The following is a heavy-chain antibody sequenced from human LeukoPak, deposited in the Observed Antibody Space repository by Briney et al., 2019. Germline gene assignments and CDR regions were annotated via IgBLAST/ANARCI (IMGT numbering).Heavy chain of an antibody. J-gene: IGHJ4*02. CDR1: GGSISSSSYY. CDR3: ARRSSGNFDY. V-gene: IGHV4-39*01. CDR2: IYYSGST. D-gene: IGHD6-19*01. Sequence: SETLSLTCTVSGGSISSSSYYWGWIRQPPGKGLEWIGSIYYSGSTYYNPSLKSRVTISVDTSKNQFSLELSSVTAADTAVYYCARRSSGNFDYWGQGTLVTVSS.